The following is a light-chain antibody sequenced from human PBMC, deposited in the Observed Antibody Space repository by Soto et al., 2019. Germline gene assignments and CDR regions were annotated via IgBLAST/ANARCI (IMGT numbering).Light chain of an antibody. CDR2: VVT. V-gene: IGLV2-14*01. CDR1: SSDIGRYHY. J-gene: IGLJ1*01. Sequence: QSALTQPASVSGSPGQSITISCTGTSSDIGRYHYVSWYQQHPGKATIVIISVVTNRPSGVSDRFSGSKSGNTASLTMSGLQVEDEADYCWSSYTGGSTLYVFGTGTRLTVL. CDR3: SSYTGGSTLYV.